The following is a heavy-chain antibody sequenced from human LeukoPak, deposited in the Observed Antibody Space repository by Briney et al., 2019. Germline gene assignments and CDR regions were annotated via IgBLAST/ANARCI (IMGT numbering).Heavy chain of an antibody. D-gene: IGHD3-22*01. V-gene: IGHV1-18*01. CDR1: DYTFTSYG. CDR3: AIVTYYYDSSGYLDY. Sequence: GASVKVSCKASDYTFTSYGISWVRQAPGQGLEWMGWISAYNGNTNYAQKLQGRVTMTTDTSTSTAYMELRSLRSDDTAVYYCAIVTYYYDSSGYLDYWGQGTLVTVSS. J-gene: IGHJ4*02. CDR2: ISAYNGNT.